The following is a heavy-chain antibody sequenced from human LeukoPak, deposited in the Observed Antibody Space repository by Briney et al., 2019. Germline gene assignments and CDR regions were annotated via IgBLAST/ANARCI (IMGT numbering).Heavy chain of an antibody. CDR3: ARKYWDAFDI. CDR1: SGSISSYY. CDR2: IYYSGST. V-gene: IGHV4-59*08. J-gene: IGHJ3*02. Sequence: SETLSLTCTVSSGSISSYYWSWIRQPPGKGLEWIGNIYYSGSTNYNPSLRSRVTISVDTSKNQFSLKLSSVTAADTAVYYCARKYWDAFDIWGQGTMVTVSS. D-gene: IGHD2/OR15-2a*01.